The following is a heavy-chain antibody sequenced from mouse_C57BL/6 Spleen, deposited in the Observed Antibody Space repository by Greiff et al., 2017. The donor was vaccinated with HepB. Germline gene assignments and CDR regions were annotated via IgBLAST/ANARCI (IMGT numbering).Heavy chain of an antibody. CDR2: IYPRSGNT. CDR1: GYTFTSYG. CDR3: ARSKGNAMDY. J-gene: IGHJ4*01. Sequence: VQLQQSGAELARPGASVKLSCKASGYTFTSYGISWVKQRTGQGLEWIGEIYPRSGNTYYNEKFKGKATLTADKSSSTAYMELRSLTSEDSAVYFCARSKGNAMDYWGQVTSVTVSS. V-gene: IGHV1-81*01.